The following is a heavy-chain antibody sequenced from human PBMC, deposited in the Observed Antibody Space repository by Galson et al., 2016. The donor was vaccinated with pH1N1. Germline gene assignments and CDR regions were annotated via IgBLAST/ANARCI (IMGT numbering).Heavy chain of an antibody. CDR3: AKVGLHDPSGHFYYMDV. CDR2: IWYDGSNQ. CDR1: GFTFSNHA. J-gene: IGHJ6*03. Sequence: SLRLSCAASGFTFSNHAMHWVRHVPGKGLDWVALIWYDGSNQYYTDSVKGRFTLSRDNSKNTVYLQMDSLRPDDTAEYFCAKVGLHDPSGHFYYMDVWGKGTTVTVSS. D-gene: IGHD3-16*01. V-gene: IGHV3-33*06.